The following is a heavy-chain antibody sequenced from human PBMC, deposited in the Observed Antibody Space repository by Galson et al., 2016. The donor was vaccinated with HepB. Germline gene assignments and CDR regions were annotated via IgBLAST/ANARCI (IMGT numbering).Heavy chain of an antibody. CDR2: IYYSGST. J-gene: IGHJ3*02. Sequence: ETLSLTCTVSGGSISPYYWSWIRQPPGKGLEWIGYIYYSGSTNYNPSLKSRVTISVDTSKNQFSLKLSSVTAADTAVYYCGRGPERGAFDIWGQGTMVTVSS. CDR1: GGSISPYY. D-gene: IGHD1-14*01. V-gene: IGHV4-59*01. CDR3: GRGPERGAFDI.